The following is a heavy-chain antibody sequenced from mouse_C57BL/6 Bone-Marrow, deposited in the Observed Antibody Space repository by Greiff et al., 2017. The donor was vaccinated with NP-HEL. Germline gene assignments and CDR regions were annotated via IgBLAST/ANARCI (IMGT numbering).Heavy chain of an antibody. CDR3: ARKEDDYDGYYFDY. D-gene: IGHD2-4*01. CDR1: GFTFSSYG. J-gene: IGHJ2*01. CDR2: ISSGGSYT. V-gene: IGHV5-6*01. Sequence: EVQGVESGGDLVKPGGSLKLSCAASGFTFSSYGMSWVRQTPDKRLEWVATISSGGSYTYYPDSVKGRFTISRDNAKNTLYLQMSSLKSEDTAMYYCARKEDDYDGYYFDYWGQGTTLTVSS.